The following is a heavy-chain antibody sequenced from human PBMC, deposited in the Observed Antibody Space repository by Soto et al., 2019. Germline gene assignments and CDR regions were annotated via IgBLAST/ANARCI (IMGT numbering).Heavy chain of an antibody. V-gene: IGHV4-31*03. CDR3: ARGTTVPHYGMDV. J-gene: IGHJ6*02. D-gene: IGHD4-4*01. CDR1: GGSISSGGYY. Sequence: SETLSLTCTVSGGSISSGGYYWSWIRQHPGKGLEWIGYIYYSGSTYYNPSLKSRVTISVDTSKNQFSLKLSSVTAADTAVYYCARGTTVPHYGMDVWGQGTTVTVSS. CDR2: IYYSGST.